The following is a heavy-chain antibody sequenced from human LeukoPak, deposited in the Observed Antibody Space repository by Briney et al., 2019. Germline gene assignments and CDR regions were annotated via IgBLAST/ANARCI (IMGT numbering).Heavy chain of an antibody. CDR2: ISAHNGYT. Sequence: WASVKVSCKASGYTFSTYGISWVRQAPGQGLEWLGWISAHNGYTDYAQKLQSRVTMTTDTSTSTAYMELRSLRSDDTAVFYCARGGGSKSYWFDPWGQGTLVTVSS. V-gene: IGHV1-18*04. J-gene: IGHJ5*02. D-gene: IGHD2-15*01. CDR3: ARGGGSKSYWFDP. CDR1: GYTFSTYG.